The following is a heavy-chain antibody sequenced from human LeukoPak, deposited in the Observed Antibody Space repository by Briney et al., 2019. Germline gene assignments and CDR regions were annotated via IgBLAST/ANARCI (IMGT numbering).Heavy chain of an antibody. V-gene: IGHV1-2*02. D-gene: IGHD1-14*01. CDR2: INPNSGGK. Sequence: ASVNVSFKSSVYTFTGYYMHGVRQAPSQGLDWMGCINPNSGGKNYAQKFQGRVTMNRDTSISTAYMELSRLRSDDTAVYYCARVNRDLARRQYGFDPWGQGTLVTVSS. J-gene: IGHJ5*02. CDR3: ARVNRDLARRQYGFDP. CDR1: VYTFTGYY.